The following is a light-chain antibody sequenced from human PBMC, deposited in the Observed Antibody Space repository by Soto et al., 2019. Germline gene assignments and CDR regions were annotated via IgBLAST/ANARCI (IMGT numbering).Light chain of an antibody. CDR2: EVN. V-gene: IGLV2-8*01. Sequence: QSVLTQPPSASGSPGQSVAISCTGTSSDVGGYNYVSWYQQHPGKAPKLMIYEVNKRPSGVSYRFSGSKSGNTASLTISGLQAEDEADYFCCSYAATFSVFGGGTKVTVL. J-gene: IGLJ3*02. CDR1: SSDVGGYNY. CDR3: CSYAATFSV.